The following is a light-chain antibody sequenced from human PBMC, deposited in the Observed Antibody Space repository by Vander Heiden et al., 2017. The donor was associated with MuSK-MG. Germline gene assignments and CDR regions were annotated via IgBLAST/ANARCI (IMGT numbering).Light chain of an antibody. CDR3: QQYDNHPLT. V-gene: IGKV1-33*01. CDR1: QDISNY. Sequence: IQMTQSPSSLSASVGDRVTITCQASQDISNYLNWYQQKPGKAPKLLIYAASSLETGVPSRFSGSGSGTDFTFTISSLQPEDIATYYCQQYDNHPLTFGGGTKVEIK. CDR2: AAS. J-gene: IGKJ4*01.